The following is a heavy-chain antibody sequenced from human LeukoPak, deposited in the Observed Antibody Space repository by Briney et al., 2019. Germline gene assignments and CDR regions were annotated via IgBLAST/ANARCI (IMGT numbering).Heavy chain of an antibody. V-gene: IGHV3-23*01. CDR2: ISGSGGST. J-gene: IGHJ4*02. Sequence: GGPLRLSCAASGFTFSSYAMSWVRQAPGKGLEWVSAISGSGGSTYYADSVKGRFTISRDNSKNTLYLQMNSLRAEDTAIYYCATYYDILTGTKYYFDYWGQGTLVTVSS. CDR1: GFTFSSYA. D-gene: IGHD3-9*01. CDR3: ATYYDILTGTKYYFDY.